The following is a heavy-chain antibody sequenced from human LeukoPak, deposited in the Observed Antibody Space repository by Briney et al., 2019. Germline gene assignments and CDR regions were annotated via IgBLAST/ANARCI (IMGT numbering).Heavy chain of an antibody. CDR3: ASYLPDPKQLVFESDYYYRDV. CDR2: INPNSGCT. J-gene: IGHJ6*03. CDR1: GYTFTGYY. Sequence: ASETVSCKASGYTFTGYYMHWVRQAPGQGLEWMGRINPNSGCTNYAQKFQGRVTMTRDTSISTAYMELSRPRSDDAAVYYCASYLPDPKQLVFESDYYYRDVWGKGTAVTVSS. D-gene: IGHD6-6*01. V-gene: IGHV1-2*06.